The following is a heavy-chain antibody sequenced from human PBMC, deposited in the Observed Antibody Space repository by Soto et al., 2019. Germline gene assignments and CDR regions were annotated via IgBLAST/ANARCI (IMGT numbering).Heavy chain of an antibody. CDR2: FDPEDGET. D-gene: IGHD6-6*01. V-gene: IGHV1-24*01. Sequence: ASVKVSCKVSGYTLTELSMHWVRQAPGKGLEWMGGFDPEDGETIYAQKFQGRVTMTEDTSTDTAYMELSSLRSEDTAVYYCATITVDIAARSGAFDIWGQGTMVTVSS. CDR3: ATITVDIAARSGAFDI. J-gene: IGHJ3*02. CDR1: GYTLTELS.